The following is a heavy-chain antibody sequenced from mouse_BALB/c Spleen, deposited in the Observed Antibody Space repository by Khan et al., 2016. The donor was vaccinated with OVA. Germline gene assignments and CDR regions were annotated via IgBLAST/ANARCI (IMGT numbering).Heavy chain of an antibody. D-gene: IGHD2-3*01. CDR2: ISYSGST. CDR3: ARDGSRYNGAMDY. J-gene: IGHJ4*01. Sequence: EVQLVESGPGLVKPSQSLSLTCTVTGYSITSDYAWNWIRQFPGNKLEWMGYISYSGSTNYNPSLKSRISITRDTSKNQFFLQLNSVTTEDTATYYCARDGSRYNGAMDYWGQGTSVTVSS. V-gene: IGHV3-2*02. CDR1: GYSITSDYA.